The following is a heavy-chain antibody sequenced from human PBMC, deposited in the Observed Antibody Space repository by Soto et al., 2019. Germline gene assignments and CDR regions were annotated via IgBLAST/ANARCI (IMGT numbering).Heavy chain of an antibody. Sequence: ASVKVSCKASAYSFTTYHIHWVRQAPGQGLEWMGLINPDAGATNYAQRFQGRLRLTRDTSTSTVYMELRSRRFDDTAVYYCARGDIVLVPASEGNWFDPSGQGTLVTSPQ. CDR1: AYSFTTYH. V-gene: IGHV1-46*01. CDR2: INPDAGAT. D-gene: IGHD2-2*01. J-gene: IGHJ5*02. CDR3: ARGDIVLVPASEGNWFDP.